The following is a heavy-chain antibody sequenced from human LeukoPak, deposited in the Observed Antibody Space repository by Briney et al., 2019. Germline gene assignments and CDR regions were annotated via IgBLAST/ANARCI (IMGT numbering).Heavy chain of an antibody. Sequence: SETLSLTCAVYGGSFSGYHWSWIRQPPGKGLEWIGEINHSGSTNYNPSLKSRVTISVDTSKNQFSLKLSSVTAADTAVYYCARGLYYGGNSPGYWGQGTLVTVSS. D-gene: IGHD4-23*01. V-gene: IGHV4-34*01. CDR2: INHSGST. J-gene: IGHJ4*02. CDR3: ARGLYYGGNSPGY. CDR1: GGSFSGYH.